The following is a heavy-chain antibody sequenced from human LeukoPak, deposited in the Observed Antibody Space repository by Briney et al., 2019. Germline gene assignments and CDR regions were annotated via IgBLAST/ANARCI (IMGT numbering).Heavy chain of an antibody. V-gene: IGHV3-7*01. CDR3: ARDRGRNSFDY. CDR1: GFIFSNYA. J-gene: IGHJ4*02. Sequence: GGSLRLSCAASGFIFSNYAMQWVRQAPGMGLEWVASMKPDGSESWYVDSVKGRFTISRDNSKNLLYLQLTSLRAEDTALYYCARDRGRNSFDYWGQGTLVSVSS. CDR2: MKPDGSES. D-gene: IGHD1-14*01.